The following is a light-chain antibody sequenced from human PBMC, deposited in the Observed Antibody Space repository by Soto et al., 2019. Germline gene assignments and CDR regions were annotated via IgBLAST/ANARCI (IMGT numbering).Light chain of an antibody. CDR2: DVS. CDR1: SSDIDDSNY. J-gene: IGLJ1*01. CDR3: SSFRSSSTSYV. V-gene: IGLV2-14*03. Sequence: QSVLTQPASVSGSPGQSITISCTGTSSDIDDSNYVSWYQQHPGKAPKLVIYDVSNRPSGVSNRFSGSKSANTASLTISGLQAEDEADYYCSSFRSSSTSYVFGTGTRSPS.